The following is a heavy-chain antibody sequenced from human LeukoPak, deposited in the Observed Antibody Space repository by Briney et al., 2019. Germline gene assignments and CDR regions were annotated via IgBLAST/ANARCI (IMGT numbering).Heavy chain of an antibody. CDR2: IYPGESDT. Sequence: GESLKISGKGSGYRFTSYWIGWLRQMHGKGLEWMGIIYPGESDTSYRPSFKGQSTISDETSISTAYLHWSSLKASDTAMCYCARQLGATHYYYYCMDVWGKGTTVTVSS. CDR3: ARQLGATHYYYYCMDV. D-gene: IGHD1-26*01. V-gene: IGHV5-51*01. CDR1: GYRFTSYW. J-gene: IGHJ6*03.